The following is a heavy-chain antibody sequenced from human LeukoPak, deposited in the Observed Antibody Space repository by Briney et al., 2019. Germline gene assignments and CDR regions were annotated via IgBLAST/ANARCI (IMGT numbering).Heavy chain of an antibody. J-gene: IGHJ4*02. V-gene: IGHV3-11*06. D-gene: IGHD5-18*01. Sequence: GGSLRLSCAASGFTFSDYYMSWIRQAPGKGLEWVSYISSSSSYTNYADSVKGRFTISRDNAKNSLNLQMNSLRAEDTAVYYCARDERERGYSYGLYYFDYWGQGTLVTVSS. CDR1: GFTFSDYY. CDR3: ARDERERGYSYGLYYFDY. CDR2: ISSSSSYT.